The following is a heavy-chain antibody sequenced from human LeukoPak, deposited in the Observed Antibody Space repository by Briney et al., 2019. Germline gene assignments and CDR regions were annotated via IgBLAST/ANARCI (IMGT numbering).Heavy chain of an antibody. CDR3: ARGHSNTYGQNPDY. D-gene: IGHD5-18*01. CDR1: GDSLRSYL. CDR2: IFYTGTT. J-gene: IGHJ4*02. V-gene: IGHV4-59*01. Sequence: SETLSLTCADSGDSLRSYLRSCVRQPPRKTLEWIATIFYTGTTNYNPSLKRRGTMSIDTSKNQLSQNLSSVTTADTAVYYCARGHSNTYGQNPDYWGQGTLVTVSS.